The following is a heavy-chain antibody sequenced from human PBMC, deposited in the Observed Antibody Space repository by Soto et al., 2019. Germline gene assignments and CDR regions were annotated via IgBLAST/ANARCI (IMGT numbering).Heavy chain of an antibody. D-gene: IGHD2-21*02. J-gene: IGHJ6*02. V-gene: IGHV1-18*01. CDR3: ASSYCGGNCYSNLPLYYSYYGIDV. Sequence: QVQLVQSGAEVKKPGASVKVSCKASGYTFTNYGISWVRQAPGQGLEWMGWISAYNGNINYAQKLQGRVTMTTDTSTSTAYMELRSLRSDDTAMYYCASSYCGGNCYSNLPLYYSYYGIDVWGQGTTVTVSS. CDR2: ISAYNGNI. CDR1: GYTFTNYG.